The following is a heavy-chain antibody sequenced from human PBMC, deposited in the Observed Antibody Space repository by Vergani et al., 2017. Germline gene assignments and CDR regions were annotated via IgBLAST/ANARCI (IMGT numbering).Heavy chain of an antibody. CDR3: AREYYYDSSGYYIRAFDI. D-gene: IGHD3-22*01. CDR2: IYYSGST. Sequence: QLQLQESGPGLVEPSETLSLTCTVSGGSISSSSYYWGWIRQPPGKGLEWIGSIYYSGSTYYNPSLKSRVTISVDTSKNQFSLKLSSVTAADTAVYYCAREYYYDSSGYYIRAFDIWGQGTMVTVSS. CDR1: GGSISSSSYY. J-gene: IGHJ3*02. V-gene: IGHV4-39*07.